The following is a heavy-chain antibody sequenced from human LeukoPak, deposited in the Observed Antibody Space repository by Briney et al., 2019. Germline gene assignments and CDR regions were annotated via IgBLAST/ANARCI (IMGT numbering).Heavy chain of an antibody. CDR2: ISEGGST. CDR3: AKRPHYIVATQ. J-gene: IGHJ4*02. CDR1: GFTVSSTA. Sequence: GGSLRLSCAASGFTVSSTAMSWVRRAPNKGLEWVSSISEGGSTYYSDSVKGRLTISRDRSRNTLYLQMSSLRAEDTAVYYCAKRPHYIVATQWGQGTLVSVS. D-gene: IGHD2-15*01. V-gene: IGHV3-23*01.